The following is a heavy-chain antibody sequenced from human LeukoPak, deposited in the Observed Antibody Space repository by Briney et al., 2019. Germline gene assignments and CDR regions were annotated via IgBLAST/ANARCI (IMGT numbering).Heavy chain of an antibody. CDR3: ARDFSGASRIDY. J-gene: IGHJ4*02. CDR1: GFTFSSHG. CDR2: IWSDGNNK. Sequence: GGSLRLSCAASGFTFSSHGMHWVRQAPGKGLEWVAFIWSDGNNKYYADSVKGRFTISRDTSDNTLNLQMSSLRAEDTALYYCARDFSGASRIDYWGQGTLVTVSS. D-gene: IGHD4/OR15-4a*01. V-gene: IGHV3-30*02.